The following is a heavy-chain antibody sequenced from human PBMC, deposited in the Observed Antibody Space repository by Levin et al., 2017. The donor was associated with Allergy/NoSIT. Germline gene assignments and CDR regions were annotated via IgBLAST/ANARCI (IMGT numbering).Heavy chain of an antibody. J-gene: IGHJ5*02. V-gene: IGHV3-48*01. CDR3: ARGDAYCGGDCYSRGWFDP. D-gene: IGHD2-21*02. CDR1: GFSLSSYS. Sequence: SCAASGFSLSSYSMDWVRQAPGKGLEWVSYISSSSSSIFYADSVKGRFTISRDNAKNSLYLQMNSLRAEDTAVYYCARGDAYCGGDCYSRGWFDPWGQGTLVTVSS. CDR2: ISSSSSSI.